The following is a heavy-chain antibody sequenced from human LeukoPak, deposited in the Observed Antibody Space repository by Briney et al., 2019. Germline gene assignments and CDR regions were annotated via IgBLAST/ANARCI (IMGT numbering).Heavy chain of an antibody. Sequence: KPSETLSLTCTVSGGSTSSSSYYWGWIRQPPGKGLEWIGNIYYTGRTYYNPSLKSRVTISVDTSKNQFSLKLSSVSAADTAVYYCARLYYYDSSGLPLWGQGTLVTVSS. CDR2: IYYTGRT. CDR3: ARLYYYDSSGLPL. V-gene: IGHV4-39*01. CDR1: GGSTSSSSYY. J-gene: IGHJ4*02. D-gene: IGHD3-22*01.